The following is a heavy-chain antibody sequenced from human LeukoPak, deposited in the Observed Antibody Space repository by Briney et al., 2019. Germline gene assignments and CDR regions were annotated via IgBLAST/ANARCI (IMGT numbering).Heavy chain of an antibody. CDR3: ARIGFSATTSSY. J-gene: IGHJ4*02. D-gene: IGHD2/OR15-2a*01. CDR1: GITLTTYT. Sequence: GGSLRLSCVVTGITLTTYTMYWVRQAPGKGLEWVAIISYDENNKYYADSVKGRFTISRGNNKDTVFLQMNNLRSEDTALYYCARIGFSATTSSYWGRGTRVIVSS. V-gene: IGHV3-30-3*01. CDR2: ISYDENNK.